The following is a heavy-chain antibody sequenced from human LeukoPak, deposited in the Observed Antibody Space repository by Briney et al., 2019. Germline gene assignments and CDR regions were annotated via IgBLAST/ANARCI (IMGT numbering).Heavy chain of an antibody. Sequence: ASVKVSCKASGYTFTGYYMHWVRQAPGQGLEWMGWINPNSGGTNYAQKLQGRVTMTTDTSTSTAYMELRSLRSDDTAVYYCARDHDFWSGYPDAFDIWGQGTMVTVSS. CDR2: INPNSGGT. CDR1: GYTFTGYY. CDR3: ARDHDFWSGYPDAFDI. J-gene: IGHJ3*02. D-gene: IGHD3-3*01. V-gene: IGHV1-2*02.